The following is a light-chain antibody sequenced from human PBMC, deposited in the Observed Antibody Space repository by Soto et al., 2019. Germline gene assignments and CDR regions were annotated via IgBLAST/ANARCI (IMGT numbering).Light chain of an antibody. CDR3: SSYAGSSTLV. Sequence: QSALTQPPSASGSPGQSVTISCTGTSSDVGGYNYVSWYQQHPGKAPKPMIYDVSKRPSGVPDRFSGSKSGNTASLTVSGLQAEDEADYYCSSYAGSSTLVFGCGTQLTVL. CDR1: SSDVGGYNY. J-gene: IGLJ2*01. CDR2: DVS. V-gene: IGLV2-8*01.